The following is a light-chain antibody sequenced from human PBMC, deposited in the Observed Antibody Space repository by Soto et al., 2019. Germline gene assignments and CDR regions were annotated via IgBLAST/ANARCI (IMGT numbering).Light chain of an antibody. CDR3: QQYNPWLWT. Sequence: EVVMTQSPATLSVSPGERVTLSCRASQSINAHLAWYQQKPGQAPRLLIHGASTRATGIPARFSGSGFGTEFILTISSLQSEDFAVYYCQQYNPWLWTFGQGTKVEIQ. CDR2: GAS. V-gene: IGKV3-15*01. J-gene: IGKJ1*01. CDR1: QSINAH.